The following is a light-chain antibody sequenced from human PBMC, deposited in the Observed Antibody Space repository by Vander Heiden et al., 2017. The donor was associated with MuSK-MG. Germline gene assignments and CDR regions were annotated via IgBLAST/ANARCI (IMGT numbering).Light chain of an antibody. CDR3: QQGDSRPLI. J-gene: IGKJ4*01. CDR1: QHVGDC. V-gene: IGKV3-11*01. CDR2: GAS. Sequence: EVVLTQSPRTLSSSPGETATLSCRARQHVGDCLAWYKQKPGQAPRLLIFGASKRAPDIPGRFSGSGSGTDFTLTIRNLESEDFALYFCQQGDSRPLIFGGGTNVDSK.